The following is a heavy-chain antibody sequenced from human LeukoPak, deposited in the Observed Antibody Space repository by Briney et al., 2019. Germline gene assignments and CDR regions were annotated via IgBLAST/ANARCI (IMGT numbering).Heavy chain of an antibody. Sequence: PGGSLRLSCAASGFTFSSYAMSWVRQAPGKGLERVSAISGSGGSTYCADSVKGRFTISRDNSKNTLYLQMNSLRAEDTAVYYCAKGGRIAAADPYYFDYWGQGTLVTVSS. CDR2: ISGSGGST. J-gene: IGHJ4*02. V-gene: IGHV3-23*01. D-gene: IGHD6-13*01. CDR1: GFTFSSYA. CDR3: AKGGRIAAADPYYFDY.